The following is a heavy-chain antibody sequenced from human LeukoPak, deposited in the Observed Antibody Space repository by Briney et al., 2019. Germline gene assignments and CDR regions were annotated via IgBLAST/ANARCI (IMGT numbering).Heavy chain of an antibody. D-gene: IGHD6-13*01. CDR3: ASASSHRIAAGGDY. CDR1: GFTFRIYW. V-gene: IGHV3-74*01. J-gene: IGHJ4*02. Sequence: GGSLRLSCAASGFTFRIYWMHWVRQAPGKGLVWVSRINSDGSSRNYADSVKGRFTISRDNAKNTLYLQMNSLRAEDTAVYYCASASSHRIAAGGDYWGQGTLVTVSS. CDR2: INSDGSSR.